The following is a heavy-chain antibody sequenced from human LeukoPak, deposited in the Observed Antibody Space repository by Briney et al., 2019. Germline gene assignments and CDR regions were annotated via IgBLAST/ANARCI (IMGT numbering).Heavy chain of an antibody. CDR3: ARDRGSSGWYIGY. J-gene: IGHJ4*02. D-gene: IGHD6-19*01. V-gene: IGHV4-39*07. CDR1: GGSISSSSYY. CDR2: MYYSGNT. Sequence: PSETLSLTCTVSGGSISSSSYYWGWIRQPPGKGLEWIGSMYYSGNTYYNPSLKSRVTISVDTSKNQFSLKLSSVTAADTAVYYCARDRGSSGWYIGYWGQGTLVTVSS.